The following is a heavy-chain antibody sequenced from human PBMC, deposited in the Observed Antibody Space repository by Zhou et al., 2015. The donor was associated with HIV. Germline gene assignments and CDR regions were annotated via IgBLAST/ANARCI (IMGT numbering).Heavy chain of an antibody. J-gene: IGHJ3*02. V-gene: IGHV1-69*01. CDR3: ARAVVGAHGMHAAFDI. CDR2: IIPIFGTV. CDR1: EGTFSSYA. D-gene: IGHD1-26*01. Sequence: QVQLVQSGAEVKKPGSSVKVSCKASEGTFSSYAISWVRQAPGQGLEWMGGIIPIFGTVNYAQKFQGRVTITADESTRTAYMELSSLRSEDTAVYYCARAVVGAHGMHAAFDIWGQGTMVTVSS.